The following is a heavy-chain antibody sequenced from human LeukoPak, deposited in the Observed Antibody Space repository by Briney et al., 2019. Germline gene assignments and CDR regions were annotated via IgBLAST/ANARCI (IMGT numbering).Heavy chain of an antibody. D-gene: IGHD5-18*01. J-gene: IGHJ4*02. Sequence: VALVKVSCKASGGTFSSYAISWVRQAPGQGLEWMGRIIPIFGTANYAQKFQGRVTITADKSTSTAYMELSSLRSEDTAVYYCAREDVDTAMVTLGCFDYWGQGTLVTVSS. V-gene: IGHV1-69*06. CDR2: IIPIFGTA. CDR3: AREDVDTAMVTLGCFDY. CDR1: GGTFSSYA.